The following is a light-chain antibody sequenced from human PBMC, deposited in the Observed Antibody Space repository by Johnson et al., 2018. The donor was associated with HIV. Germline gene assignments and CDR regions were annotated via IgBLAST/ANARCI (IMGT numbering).Light chain of an antibody. CDR2: ENN. CDR3: GTWDSNLSSYV. Sequence: QSVLTQPPSVSAAPGQKVTISCSGSSSNIGNNYVSWYQQLPGTAPKLLIYENNKRPSGIPDRFSGSKSGTSATLGITGLQTGDEADYYCGTWDSNLSSYVCGTGTKVTGL. V-gene: IGLV1-51*02. J-gene: IGLJ1*01. CDR1: SSNIGNNY.